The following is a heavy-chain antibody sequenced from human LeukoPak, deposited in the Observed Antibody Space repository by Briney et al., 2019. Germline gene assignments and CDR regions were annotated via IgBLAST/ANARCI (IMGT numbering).Heavy chain of an antibody. Sequence: GASVKVSCKASGYTFTGYYMHWVRQAPGQGLEWMGWINPNSGGTNYAQKFQGRVTMTRDTSISTAYMELSRLRSDGTAVYYCARDRRYGGDYYYMDVWGKGTTVTVSS. J-gene: IGHJ6*03. CDR2: INPNSGGT. D-gene: IGHD5-18*01. CDR3: ARDRRYGGDYYYMDV. V-gene: IGHV1-2*02. CDR1: GYTFTGYY.